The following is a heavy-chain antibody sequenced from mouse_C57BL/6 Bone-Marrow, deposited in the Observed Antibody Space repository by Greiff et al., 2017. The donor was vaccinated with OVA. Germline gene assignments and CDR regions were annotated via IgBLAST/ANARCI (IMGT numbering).Heavy chain of an antibody. CDR3: AREGITTIVACEGTYWYFDV. CDR1: GYTFTSYG. V-gene: IGHV1-81*01. J-gene: IGHJ1*03. CDR2: IYPGSGNT. Sequence: QVQLQQSGAELARPGASVKLSCKASGYTFTSYGISWVKQRTGQGLEWIGEIYPGSGNTYYNEKFKGKATLTADKSSSTAYMELRSLTSEDSAVYFCAREGITTIVACEGTYWYFDVWGTGTTVTVSS. D-gene: IGHD1-1*01.